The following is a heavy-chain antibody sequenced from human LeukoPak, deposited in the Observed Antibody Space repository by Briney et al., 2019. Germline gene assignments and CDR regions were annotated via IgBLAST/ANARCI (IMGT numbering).Heavy chain of an antibody. CDR1: GGSISSYY. CDR3: ARGRTTVTTRFDP. V-gene: IGHV4-39*07. CDR2: IYYSGST. D-gene: IGHD4-11*01. J-gene: IGHJ5*02. Sequence: PSETLSLTCTVSGGSISSYYWGWIRQPPGKGLEWIGSIYYSGSTYYNPSLKSRVTISVDTSKNQFSLKLSSVTAADTAVYYCARGRTTVTTRFDPWGQGTLVTVSS.